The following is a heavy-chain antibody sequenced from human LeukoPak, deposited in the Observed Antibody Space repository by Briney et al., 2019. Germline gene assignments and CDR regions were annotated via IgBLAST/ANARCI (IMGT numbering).Heavy chain of an antibody. CDR3: AKASSGRNAFDI. D-gene: IGHD6-19*01. CDR2: ISGSGGST. V-gene: IGHV3-23*01. J-gene: IGHJ3*02. CDR1: GLTFSSYA. Sequence: GGSLRLSCAASGLTFSSYAMSWVRQAPGKGLEWVSAISGSGGSTYYADSVKGRFTISRDNSKNTLYLQMNSLRAEDTAVYYCAKASSGRNAFDIWGQGTMVTVSS.